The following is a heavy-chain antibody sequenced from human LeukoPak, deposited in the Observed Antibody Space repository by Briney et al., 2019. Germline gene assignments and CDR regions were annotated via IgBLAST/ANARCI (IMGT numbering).Heavy chain of an antibody. V-gene: IGHV3-23*01. CDR1: GFTFSSYA. D-gene: IGHD3-3*01. J-gene: IGHJ4*02. CDR3: AKVRYYDFWSGYPNY. CDR2: ISGSGGST. Sequence: GGSLRLSCAASGFTFSSYAMSWVRQAPGKGLEWVSAISGSGGSTYYADSVKGRFTISRDNSKNTLYLQMNSLGAEDTAVYYCAKVRYYDFWSGYPNYWGQGTLVTVSS.